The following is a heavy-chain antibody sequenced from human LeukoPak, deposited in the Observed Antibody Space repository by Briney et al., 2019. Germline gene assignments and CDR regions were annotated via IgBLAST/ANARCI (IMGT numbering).Heavy chain of an antibody. CDR1: GGSISSYY. V-gene: IGHV4-59*12. CDR2: IYYSGST. Sequence: SETLSLTCTVSGGSISSYYWSWIRQPPGKGLEWIGYIYYSGSTNYNPSLKSRVTISVDTSKNQFSLKLSSVTAADTAVYYCARDGMDYHYGMDVWGQGTTVTVSS. D-gene: IGHD1-14*01. CDR3: ARDGMDYHYGMDV. J-gene: IGHJ6*02.